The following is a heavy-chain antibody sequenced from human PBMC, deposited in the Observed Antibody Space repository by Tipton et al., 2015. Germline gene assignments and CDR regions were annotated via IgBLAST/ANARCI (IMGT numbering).Heavy chain of an antibody. CDR3: ARVDYYGSGSRGYFDY. J-gene: IGHJ4*02. V-gene: IGHV1-46*01. CDR2: INPSGTST. Sequence: QLVQSGAEVKKPGASVKVSCKAFGFTFSSYYIHWVRQAPGQGLEWMGIINPSGTSTSYAQKFQGRVTMTRDTSTSTVYMELSSLTSEDTALYYCARVDYYGSGSRGYFDYWGQGTLVSVSS. D-gene: IGHD3-10*01. CDR1: GFTFSSYY.